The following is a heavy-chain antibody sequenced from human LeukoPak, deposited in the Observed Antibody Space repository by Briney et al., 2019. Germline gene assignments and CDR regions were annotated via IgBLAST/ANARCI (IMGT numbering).Heavy chain of an antibody. J-gene: IGHJ4*02. Sequence: GGALRLSCAASGFTFSSYSMNWGRQAPGKGLGWVSYISNSAIHSADSLKGRFTISRDNAKNALYLQMNSLRDEDTAVYYWARDTDYSFDYWGQGTLVTVSS. CDR2: ISNSAI. D-gene: IGHD4-11*01. V-gene: IGHV3-48*02. CDR3: ARDTDYSFDY. CDR1: GFTFSSYS.